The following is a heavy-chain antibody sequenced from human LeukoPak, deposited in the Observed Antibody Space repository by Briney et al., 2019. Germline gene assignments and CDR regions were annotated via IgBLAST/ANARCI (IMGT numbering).Heavy chain of an antibody. Sequence: GGSLRLSCAASGFTFDDYGMSWVRQAPGKGLEWVSGINWNGGSTGYADSVKGRFTISRDNAKNSLYLQMNSLRAEDTALYYCARGGRHSSSWIDNWFDPWGQGTLVTVSS. CDR2: INWNGGST. CDR1: GFTFDDYG. CDR3: ARGGRHSSSWIDNWFDP. V-gene: IGHV3-20*04. J-gene: IGHJ5*02. D-gene: IGHD6-13*01.